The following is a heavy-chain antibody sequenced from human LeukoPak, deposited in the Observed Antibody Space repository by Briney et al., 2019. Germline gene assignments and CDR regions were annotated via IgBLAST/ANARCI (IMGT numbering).Heavy chain of an antibody. CDR3: ARGGLEFWSGYSYPFDY. D-gene: IGHD3-3*01. CDR2: INHSGST. CDR1: GGSFSGYY. V-gene: IGHV4-34*01. Sequence: PSETLSLTCAVYGGSFSGYYWSWIRQPPGKGLEWIGEINHSGSTNYNPSLKSRVTISVDTSKNQFSLKLSSVTAADTAVYYCARGGLEFWSGYSYPFDYWGQGTLVTVSS. J-gene: IGHJ4*02.